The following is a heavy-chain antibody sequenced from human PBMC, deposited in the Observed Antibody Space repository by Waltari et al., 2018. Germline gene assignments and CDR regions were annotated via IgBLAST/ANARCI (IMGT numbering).Heavy chain of an antibody. D-gene: IGHD6-6*01. V-gene: IGHV4-38-2*02. Sequence: QVQLQESGPGLVKPSETLSLTCTVSGYSISSGYYWGWIRQPPGKGLEWIGSIYHSGSTYYTPSLKSRVTISVDTSKNQSSLKLSSVTAADTAVYYCARGSIAARPIDYWGQGTLVTVSS. CDR3: ARGSIAARPIDY. CDR1: GYSISSGYY. CDR2: IYHSGST. J-gene: IGHJ4*02.